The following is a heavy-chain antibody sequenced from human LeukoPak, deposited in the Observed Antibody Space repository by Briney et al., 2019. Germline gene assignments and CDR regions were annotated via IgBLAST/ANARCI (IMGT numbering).Heavy chain of an antibody. CDR2: IWYDGSNK. Sequence: PGGSLRLSCAASGFTFSNSAMSWVRQAPGKGLEWVAVIWYDGSNKYYADSVKGRFTISRDNSKNTLYLQMNSLRAEDTAMYYCARDLTSYGYTTWYYYYYMDVWGKGTTVTVSS. J-gene: IGHJ6*03. V-gene: IGHV3-33*08. CDR1: GFTFSNSA. CDR3: ARDLTSYGYTTWYYYYYMDV. D-gene: IGHD5-18*01.